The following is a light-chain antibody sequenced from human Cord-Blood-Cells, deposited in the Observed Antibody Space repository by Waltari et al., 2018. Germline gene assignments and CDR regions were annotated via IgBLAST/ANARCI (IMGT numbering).Light chain of an antibody. Sequence: DIQMTQSPCSLSASVGDRVTITCRASQSISSYLNWYQQKPGKAPKLLIYAASSLQSGGPSRFSGSGSGTDFTLTISSLQPEDFATYYCQQSYSTPLTFGGGTKVEIK. CDR1: QSISSY. CDR3: QQSYSTPLT. CDR2: AAS. J-gene: IGKJ4*01. V-gene: IGKV1-39*01.